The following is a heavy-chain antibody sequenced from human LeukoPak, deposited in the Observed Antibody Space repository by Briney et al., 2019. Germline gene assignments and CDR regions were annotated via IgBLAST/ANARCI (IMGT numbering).Heavy chain of an antibody. Sequence: ASVKVSCKASGYTFTGYYMHWVRQAPGQGLEWMGWINPNSGGTNYAQKFQGRVTMTRDTSISTAYMELSRLRSDDTAVYYCASYGIVGASFGAFDIWGQGTMVTSLQ. CDR3: ASYGIVGASFGAFDI. V-gene: IGHV1-2*02. CDR2: INPNSGGT. CDR1: GYTFTGYY. J-gene: IGHJ3*02. D-gene: IGHD1-26*01.